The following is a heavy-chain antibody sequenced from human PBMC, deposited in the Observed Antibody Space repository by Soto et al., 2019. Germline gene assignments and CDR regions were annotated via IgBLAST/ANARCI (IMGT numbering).Heavy chain of an antibody. J-gene: IGHJ3*02. V-gene: IGHV3-33*01. CDR3: ARDRFFTWYSRAWYGHAFDI. D-gene: IGHD6-19*01. CDR1: GFTFSSYG. Sequence: EGSLRLSCAASGFTFSSYGMHWVRQAPGKGLEWVAVIWYDGSNKYYADSVKGRFTISRDNSKNTLYLQMNSLRAEDTAVYYCARDRFFTWYSRAWYGHAFDIWGQGTMVTVSS. CDR2: IWYDGSNK.